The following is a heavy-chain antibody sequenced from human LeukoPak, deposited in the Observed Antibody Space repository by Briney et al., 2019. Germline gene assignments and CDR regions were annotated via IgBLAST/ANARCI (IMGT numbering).Heavy chain of an antibody. J-gene: IGHJ4*02. D-gene: IGHD6-19*01. CDR2: ILYTGST. CDR3: ARDGVAGGFDY. V-gene: IGHV4-59*01. CDR1: AGSISGYY. Sequence: PSETLSLTCTVSAGSISGYYWSWIRQPPGKGLEWIGNILYTGSTNYDPSLKSRVTISLDTPKNQFSLKLSSVTAADTAVYYCARDGVAGGFDYWGQGTLVTVSS.